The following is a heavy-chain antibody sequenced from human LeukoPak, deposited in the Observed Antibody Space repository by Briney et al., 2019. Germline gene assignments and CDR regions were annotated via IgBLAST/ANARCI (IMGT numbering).Heavy chain of an antibody. CDR1: GGTISSYS. J-gene: IGHJ3*02. V-gene: IGHV1-69*05. D-gene: IGHD3-10*01. Sequence: SVKVSCKASGGTISSYSMSWVRQAPGQGLEWLGGFIPILRTPKDAQKFQGRVSITTDESTNTVYMELSGLRSEDTAVYYCATPSRGHAFDIRGQGTMVIVSA. CDR2: FIPILRTP. CDR3: ATPSRGHAFDI.